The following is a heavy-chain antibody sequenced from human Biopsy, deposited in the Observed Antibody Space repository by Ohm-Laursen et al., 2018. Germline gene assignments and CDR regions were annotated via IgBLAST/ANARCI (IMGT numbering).Heavy chain of an antibody. D-gene: IGHD1-1*01. CDR3: AADINVWNVNY. J-gene: IGHJ4*02. CDR1: GYTLTELS. V-gene: IGHV1-24*01. CDR2: FAPENGKT. Sequence: ASVKASCKVSGYTLTELSMHWVRQAPGKGLEWMGGFAPENGKTVYAQNYQARVSMTEDTSTDTAYMELRSLRSEDTAVYYCAADINVWNVNYWGQGTQVTVSS.